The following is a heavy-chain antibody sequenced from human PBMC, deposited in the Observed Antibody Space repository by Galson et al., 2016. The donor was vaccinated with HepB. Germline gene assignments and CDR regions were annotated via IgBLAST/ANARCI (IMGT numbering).Heavy chain of an antibody. V-gene: IGHV4-39*01. J-gene: IGHJ4*02. Sequence: SETLSLTCTVPGGSISSGSYYWSWIRQPPGKGLEWIGSIRSDGSTYYSPSLKSRVTISVDTSKNQFSLRLTSVTAADTAVYYCARPVGRGAYAYWGQGTLVTVSS. CDR1: GGSISSGSYY. CDR3: ARPVGRGAYAY. CDR2: IRSDGST. D-gene: IGHD1-26*01.